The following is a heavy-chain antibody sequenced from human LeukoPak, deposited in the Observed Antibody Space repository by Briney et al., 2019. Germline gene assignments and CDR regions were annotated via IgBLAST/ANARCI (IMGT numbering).Heavy chain of an antibody. CDR3: ASTVGATYGPHAFDI. D-gene: IGHD1-26*01. J-gene: IGHJ3*02. CDR2: IYHSGST. CDR1: GYSISSGYY. Sequence: SETLSLTCTVSGYSISSGYYWGWIRQPPGKGLEWIGSIYHSGSTYYNPSLKSRVTISVDTSKNQFSLKLSSVTAADTAVYYCASTVGATYGPHAFDIWGQGTMVTVSS. V-gene: IGHV4-38-2*02.